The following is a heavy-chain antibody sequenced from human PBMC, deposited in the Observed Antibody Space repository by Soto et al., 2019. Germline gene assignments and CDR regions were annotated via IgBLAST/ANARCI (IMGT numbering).Heavy chain of an antibody. CDR2: TYYRSKWYN. D-gene: IGHD4-4*01. V-gene: IGHV6-1*01. CDR3: ARVTTIPGGHYGMDV. CDR1: GDSVSSNSAT. J-gene: IGHJ6*02. Sequence: PSQTLSLTCAISGDSVSSNSATWNWIRQSPSRGLEWLGRTYYRSKWYNDYALSVKSRIIINADTSKNQFSLHLNSVNAEDTAVYYCARVTTIPGGHYGMDVWGQGTTVTVSS.